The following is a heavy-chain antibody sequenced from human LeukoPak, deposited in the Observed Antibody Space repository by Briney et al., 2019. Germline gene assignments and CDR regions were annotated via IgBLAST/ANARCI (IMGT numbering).Heavy chain of an antibody. V-gene: IGHV1-2*02. J-gene: IGHJ3*02. CDR2: INPNSGGT. CDR3: ARSHYDFWSGYYKFLWDI. CDR1: GYTFTGYY. Sequence: ASVKVSCKASGYTFTGYYMHRVRQAPGQGLEWMGWINPNSGGTNYAQKFQGRVTMTRDTSISTAYMELSRLRSDDTAVYYCARSHYDFWSGYYKFLWDIWGQGTMVTVSS. D-gene: IGHD3-3*01.